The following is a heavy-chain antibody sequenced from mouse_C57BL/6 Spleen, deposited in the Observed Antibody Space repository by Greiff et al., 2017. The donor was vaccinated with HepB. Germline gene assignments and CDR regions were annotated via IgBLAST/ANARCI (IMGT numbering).Heavy chain of an antibody. V-gene: IGHV1-81*01. Sequence: QVQLKQSGAELARPGASVKLSGKASGYTFTSYGISWVKQRTGQGLEWIGEIYPRSGNTYYNEKFKGKATLTADKSSSTAYMELRSLTSEDSAVYFCARSYDYDGGWFAYWGQGTLVTVSA. CDR3: ARSYDYDGGWFAY. CDR2: IYPRSGNT. J-gene: IGHJ3*01. CDR1: GYTFTSYG. D-gene: IGHD2-4*01.